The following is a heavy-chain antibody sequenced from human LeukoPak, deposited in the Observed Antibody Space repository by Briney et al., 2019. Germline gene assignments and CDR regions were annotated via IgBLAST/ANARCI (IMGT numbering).Heavy chain of an antibody. V-gene: IGHV3-53*01. CDR2: IYSGGST. Sequence: GGSLRLSCAASGFTVSSNYMSWVRQAPGKGLEWVSVIYSGGSTYYADSVKGRFTISRDNSKNMLYLQMNSPRAEDTAMYYCASSSSGYYNPFDYWGQGTLVTVSS. J-gene: IGHJ4*02. CDR1: GFTVSSNY. CDR3: ASSSSGYYNPFDY. D-gene: IGHD3-22*01.